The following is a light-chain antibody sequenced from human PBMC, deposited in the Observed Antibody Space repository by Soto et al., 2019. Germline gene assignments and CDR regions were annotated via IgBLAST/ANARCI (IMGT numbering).Light chain of an antibody. CDR1: QSVTNNY. CDR2: GAS. V-gene: IGKV3-20*01. J-gene: IGKJ5*01. CDR3: QLYGSSVT. Sequence: EIVLTQSPGTLSLSPGERATLSCGASQSVTNNYLAWYQQKPGQSPRLLISGASTRATGIPDRFSGSGSGTDFTLTISSLDPEDFAVYFCQLYGSSVTFGQGTRPEIK.